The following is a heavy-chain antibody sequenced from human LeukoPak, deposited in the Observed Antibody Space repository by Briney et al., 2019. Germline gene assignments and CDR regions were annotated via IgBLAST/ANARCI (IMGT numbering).Heavy chain of an antibody. CDR1: GYTFTGYY. CDR2: INPNSGGT. J-gene: IGHJ4*02. D-gene: IGHD6-19*01. Sequence: ASVKVSCKASGYTFTGYYMHWVRQAPGQGLEWMGWINPNSGGTNYAQKFQGRVTMTRDTSISTAYMELSRLRSDDTAVYYCARMWPVRSQPGDYWGQGTLVTVSS. CDR3: ARMWPVRSQPGDY. V-gene: IGHV1-2*02.